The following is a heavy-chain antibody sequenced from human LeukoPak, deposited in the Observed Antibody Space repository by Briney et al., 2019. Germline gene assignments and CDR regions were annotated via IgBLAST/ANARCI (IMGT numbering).Heavy chain of an antibody. CDR3: ARDKYCSSISCYTRSFDP. CDR1: GFTFSSYA. Sequence: GGSLRLSCAASGFTFSSYAMSWVRQAPGKGLEWVSAISGSGGSTYYADSVKGRFTISRDNSKNTLYLQMNSLRAEDTAVYYCARDKYCSSISCYTRSFDPWGQGTLVTVSS. J-gene: IGHJ5*02. D-gene: IGHD2-2*02. V-gene: IGHV3-23*01. CDR2: ISGSGGST.